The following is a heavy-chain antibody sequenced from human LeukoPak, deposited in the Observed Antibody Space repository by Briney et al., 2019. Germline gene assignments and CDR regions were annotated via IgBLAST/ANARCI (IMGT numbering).Heavy chain of an antibody. J-gene: IGHJ6*02. CDR3: ARTYYYYGMDV. CDR2: IYTSGST. CDR1: GGSISSYY. Sequence: PSETLSLTCTVSGGSISSYYWSWIRQPPGKGLEWIGYIYTSGSTNYNPSLESRVTISVDTSKNQFSLKLSSVTAADTAVYYCARTYYYYGMDVWGQGTTVTVSS. V-gene: IGHV4-4*09.